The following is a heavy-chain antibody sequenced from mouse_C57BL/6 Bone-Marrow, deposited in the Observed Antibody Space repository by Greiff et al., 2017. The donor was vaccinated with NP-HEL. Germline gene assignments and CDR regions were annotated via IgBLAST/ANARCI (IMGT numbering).Heavy chain of an antibody. V-gene: IGHV5-6*01. CDR3: EIVGYYAAWFAY. D-gene: IGHD2-3*01. CDR1: GFTFSSYG. Sequence: EVKLMESGGDLVKPGGSLKLSCAASGFTFSSYGMSWVRQTPDKRLEWVATISSGGSYTYYPDSVKGRFTISRDNAKNTLYLQMSSLKSEDTAMYYCEIVGYYAAWFAYWGQGTLVTVSA. J-gene: IGHJ3*01. CDR2: ISSGGSYT.